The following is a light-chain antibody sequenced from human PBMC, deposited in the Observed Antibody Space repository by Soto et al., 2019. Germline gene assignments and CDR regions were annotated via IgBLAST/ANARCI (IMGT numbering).Light chain of an antibody. CDR2: GAS. CDR1: QTVSSN. Sequence: EIVFTQSPATLSLSPGERATLSCRASQTVSSNLAWYQQKPGQAPRLLIYGASSGATGIPDRFSGSGSGTDFNLTINRLQPEDFAVYYCQQYGTSPTFGQGPKVEIK. V-gene: IGKV3-20*01. CDR3: QQYGTSPT. J-gene: IGKJ1*01.